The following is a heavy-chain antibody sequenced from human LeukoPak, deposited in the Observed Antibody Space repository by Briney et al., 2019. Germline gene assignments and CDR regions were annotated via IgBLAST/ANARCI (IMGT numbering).Heavy chain of an antibody. V-gene: IGHV4-59*12. CDR3: ARGRIWSGYSTTVYFDY. J-gene: IGHJ4*02. D-gene: IGHD3-3*01. CDR1: GGSISSYY. Sequence: SETLSLTCTVSGGSISSYYWSWIRQPPGKGLEWIGYIYYSGSTNYNPSLKSRVTISVDTSKNQFSLKLSSVTAADTAVYYCARGRIWSGYSTTVYFDYWGQGTLVTVSS. CDR2: IYYSGST.